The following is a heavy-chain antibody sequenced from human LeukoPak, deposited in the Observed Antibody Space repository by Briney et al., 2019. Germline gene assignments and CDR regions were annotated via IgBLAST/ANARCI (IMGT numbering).Heavy chain of an antibody. CDR1: GFTFSTYT. V-gene: IGHV3-48*04. CDR3: ASTPRYFDWSEYYFDY. J-gene: IGHJ4*02. D-gene: IGHD3-9*01. Sequence: GGSLRLSCAASGFTFSTYTMNWVRQPPGKGLEWVSNIGTSSSTIYYADSVKGRFTISRDNAKNSLYLQMNSLRAEDTAVYYCASTPRYFDWSEYYFDYWGQGTLVTVSS. CDR2: IGTSSSTI.